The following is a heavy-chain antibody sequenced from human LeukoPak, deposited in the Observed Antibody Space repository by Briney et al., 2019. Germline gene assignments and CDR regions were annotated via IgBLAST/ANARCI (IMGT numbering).Heavy chain of an antibody. CDR3: ARGNGSYFGLDY. Sequence: ASVKVSCTASGYTFTSYYMHWVRHAPRQGLEWMGIINPSGGSTNYAQKFQGRVTITRDTSTSTVYMELSSLRSEDTAVYYCARGNGSYFGLDYWGQGTLVTVSS. CDR2: INPSGGST. J-gene: IGHJ4*02. CDR1: GYTFTSYY. D-gene: IGHD1-26*01. V-gene: IGHV1-46*01.